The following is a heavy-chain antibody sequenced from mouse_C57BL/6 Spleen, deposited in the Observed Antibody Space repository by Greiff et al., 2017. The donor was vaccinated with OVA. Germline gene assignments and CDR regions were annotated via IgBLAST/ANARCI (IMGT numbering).Heavy chain of an antibody. J-gene: IGHJ3*01. CDR1: GYTFTSYW. Sequence: QVQLQQPGAELVMPGASVKLSCKASGYTFTSYWMHWVKQRPGQGLEWIGEIDPSDSSTNYNQKFKGKSTLTVDKSSSTAYMQLSSLTSEDSAVYYCARGYYGSSWFAYWGQGTLITVSA. D-gene: IGHD1-1*01. CDR3: ARGYYGSSWFAY. CDR2: IDPSDSST. V-gene: IGHV1-69*01.